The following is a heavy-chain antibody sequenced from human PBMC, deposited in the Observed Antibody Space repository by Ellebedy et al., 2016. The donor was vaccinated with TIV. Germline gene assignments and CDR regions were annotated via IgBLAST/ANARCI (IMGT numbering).Heavy chain of an antibody. CDR3: AGWSSGAFDNY. Sequence: GESLKISXAASGLTFTNYWMNWVRQPPGKGLEWVANINLDGSGKYYVDSVRGRFTTSRDNAKNSFYLQMNSLRAEVTAVYYCAGWSSGAFDNYWGQGTLVTVSS. CDR2: INLDGSGK. V-gene: IGHV3-7*01. D-gene: IGHD3-22*01. J-gene: IGHJ4*02. CDR1: GLTFTNYW.